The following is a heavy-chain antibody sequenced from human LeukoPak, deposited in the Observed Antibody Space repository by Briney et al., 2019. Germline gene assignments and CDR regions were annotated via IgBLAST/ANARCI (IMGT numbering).Heavy chain of an antibody. D-gene: IGHD1-1*01. V-gene: IGHV5-51*04. J-gene: IGHJ6*02. CDR3: ARSAPPDNWNDLRYYYPLDV. CDR1: GYKFTDYT. CDR2: IYPGDSDT. Sequence: GGSLKISCKGSGYKFTDYTFGWARQMHGKGLEWMGIIYPGDSDTTYSPSFQGQVTFSAEEPINTAYLKWSSLKASDTAIYYCARSAPPDNWNDLRYYYPLDVWGQRTTVTVSS.